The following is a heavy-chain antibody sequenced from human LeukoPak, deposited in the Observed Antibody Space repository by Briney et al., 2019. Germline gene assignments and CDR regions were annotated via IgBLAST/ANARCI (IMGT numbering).Heavy chain of an antibody. D-gene: IGHD3-3*01. CDR3: ANGDFSSGYSDY. Sequence: GGSLRLSCAASGFTFSSYAMSWVRQAPGKGLEWVSAISGSGGSTYYADSVKGRFTISRDNSKSTLFLQMNSLRAEDTAVYYCANGDFSSGYSDYWGQGALVTVSS. V-gene: IGHV3-23*01. CDR1: GFTFSSYA. CDR2: ISGSGGST. J-gene: IGHJ4*02.